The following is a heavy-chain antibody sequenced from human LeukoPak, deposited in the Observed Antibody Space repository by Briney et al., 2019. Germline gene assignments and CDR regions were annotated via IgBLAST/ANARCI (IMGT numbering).Heavy chain of an antibody. CDR1: AYTFTSYN. CDR3: ARGIAARAGWFDP. CDR2: INPSSGST. D-gene: IGHD6-6*01. V-gene: IGHV1-46*03. J-gene: IGHJ5*02. Sequence: AASVKVSCNASAYTFTSYNMHWVLQSPGQGPEWMGIINPSSGSTSSAQTFQGRVTMTRDTSTSTVYTELGSLRSEDTAVYYCARGIAARAGWFDPWGQGTLVTVSS.